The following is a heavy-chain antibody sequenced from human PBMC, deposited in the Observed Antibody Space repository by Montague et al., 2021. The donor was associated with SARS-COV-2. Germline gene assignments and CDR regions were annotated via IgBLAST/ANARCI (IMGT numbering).Heavy chain of an antibody. CDR3: ALAVAGRGGYDY. J-gene: IGHJ4*02. Sequence: CAISGDSVASNSPACNWIRHSPSLRLQWLLMTYYMSKWNYEYAVSLKSRITINPDTSKNQFSLQVKSMTPEDTAVYYCALAVAGRGGYDYWGQGTLVTVSA. CDR1: GDSVASNSPA. CDR2: TYYMSKWNY. D-gene: IGHD6-19*01. V-gene: IGHV6-1*01.